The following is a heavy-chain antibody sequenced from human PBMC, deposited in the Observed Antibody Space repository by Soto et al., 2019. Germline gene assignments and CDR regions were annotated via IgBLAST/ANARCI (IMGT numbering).Heavy chain of an antibody. CDR1: GFSVTNNY. J-gene: IGHJ4*02. Sequence: EVQVVESGGGLVQPGGSLRLSCAASGFSVTNNYMNWVRQAPGKGLEWVSIIDIGGNTYYADSVKDRFTISRDNSRNTLYLHMDSLRVEDTAVYYCARGRGSTGYLGREHYFDYWGQGTLVTVSP. CDR3: ARGRGSTGYLGREHYFDY. CDR2: IDIGGNT. D-gene: IGHD2-2*01. V-gene: IGHV3-66*01.